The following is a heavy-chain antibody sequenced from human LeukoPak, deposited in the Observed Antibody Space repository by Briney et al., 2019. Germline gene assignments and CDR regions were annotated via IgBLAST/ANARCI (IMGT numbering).Heavy chain of an antibody. CDR2: IYYGGNT. J-gene: IGHJ4*02. D-gene: IGHD2-15*01. CDR3: ARGYCTGGNCYSFGY. CDR1: GGSISSGVYS. V-gene: IGHV4-30-4*07. Sequence: SQTLSLTCAVSGGSISSGVYSWSWVRQPPGKGLEWIGYIYYGGNTYYNPSLKSRLTISLDTSNNQFSLKLSSVTAADTALYYCARGYCTGGNCYSFGYWGQGTLVTVSS.